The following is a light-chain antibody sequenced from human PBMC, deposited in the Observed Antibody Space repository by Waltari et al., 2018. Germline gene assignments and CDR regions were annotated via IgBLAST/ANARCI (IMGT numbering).Light chain of an antibody. CDR1: SSNIGKNY. CDR2: ENS. Sequence: SVLTQPPSVSAAPGQRVTSSCAGGSSNIGKNYVSWYRQFPGTAPKSLNYENSARPSGIPGRCSGSKSGTSGTLDITGLQAGDEADYYCGTWDSSLSGAVFGGGTRLAVL. J-gene: IGLJ7*01. CDR3: GTWDSSLSGAV. V-gene: IGLV1-51*02.